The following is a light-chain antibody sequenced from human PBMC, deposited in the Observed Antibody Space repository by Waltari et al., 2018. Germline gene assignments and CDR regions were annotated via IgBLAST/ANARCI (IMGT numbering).Light chain of an antibody. CDR1: IDNIVISYL. J-gene: IGLJ1*01. CDR2: EVT. CDR3: CTFAGYGVYV. V-gene: IGLV2-23*02. Sequence: SALTQPASASGSPGQSLTIPGTRTIDNIVISYLLTWYQHHPGKAPKLILFEVTNRPSGVSSRFSGSKSGTTAYLTISGLQAEDEADYYCCTFAGYGVYVFGTGTLDTVL.